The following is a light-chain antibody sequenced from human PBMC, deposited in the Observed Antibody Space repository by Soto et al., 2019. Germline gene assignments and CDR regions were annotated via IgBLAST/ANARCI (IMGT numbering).Light chain of an antibody. Sequence: AIPMTQSPSSLSASVGDRVTITCRASQAIRNELGWYQQKPGKAPKLLIYAASSLQSGVPSRFSGSGSGTDFTLTISSLQPEDFATYYCLQDYNYPRTFGQGTKVEVK. CDR1: QAIRNE. J-gene: IGKJ1*01. V-gene: IGKV1-6*01. CDR2: AAS. CDR3: LQDYNYPRT.